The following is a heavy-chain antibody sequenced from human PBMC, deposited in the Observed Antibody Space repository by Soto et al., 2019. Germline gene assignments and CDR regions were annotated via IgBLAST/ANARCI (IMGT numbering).Heavy chain of an antibody. D-gene: IGHD3-3*01. CDR2: IWYDGSNK. J-gene: IGHJ6*02. CDR3: ARGHDFWSGYRYYYYGMDV. Sequence: PGGSLRLSCAASGFTFSSYGMHWVRQAPGKGLEWVAVIWYDGSNKYYADSVKGRFTISRDNSKNTLYLQMNSLRAEDTAVYYCARGHDFWSGYRYYYYGMDVWGQGTTVTVSS. V-gene: IGHV3-33*01. CDR1: GFTFSSYG.